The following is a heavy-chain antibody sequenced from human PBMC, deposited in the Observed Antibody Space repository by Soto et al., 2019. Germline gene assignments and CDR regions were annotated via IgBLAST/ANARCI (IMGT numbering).Heavy chain of an antibody. D-gene: IGHD5-18*01. CDR2: IYYTGAA. CDR3: ARGYGRNFDY. CDR1: GCSISGSSYY. J-gene: IGHJ4*02. V-gene: IGHV4-39*01. Sequence: PSETLSLTCTVSGCSISGSSYYWGWIRQPPGKGLEWIGTIYYTGAAYYNPSLKSRVTTSIDTSKNQFSLKLSSVTAADTAVYYCARGYGRNFDYWGQGTLVTVSS.